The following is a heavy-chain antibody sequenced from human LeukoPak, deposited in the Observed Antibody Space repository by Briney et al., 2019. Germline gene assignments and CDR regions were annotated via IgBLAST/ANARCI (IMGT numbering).Heavy chain of an antibody. CDR3: ARASYSYDINGWVPFDY. CDR1: DGSISSSSYY. CDR2: IYTSGST. V-gene: IGHV4-61*02. Sequence: SETLSLTCTVSDGSISSSSYYWGWIRQPAGKGLEWIGRIYTSGSTNYNPSLKSRVTISGDTSKNQFSLRLSSVTAADTAVYYCARASYSYDINGWVPFDYWGQGTLVTVSS. D-gene: IGHD3-22*01. J-gene: IGHJ4*02.